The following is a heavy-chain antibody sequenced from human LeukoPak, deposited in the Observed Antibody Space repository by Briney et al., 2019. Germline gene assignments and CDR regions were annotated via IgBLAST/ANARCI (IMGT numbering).Heavy chain of an antibody. CDR2: ITSSSSYI. CDR1: GFTFSSYS. CDR3: ARDQSYTYGFDY. J-gene: IGHJ4*02. V-gene: IGHV3-21*01. D-gene: IGHD5-18*01. Sequence: GGSLRLSCAASGFTFSSYSMNWVRQAPGKGLEWVSSITSSSSYIYYADSVEGRFTISRDHAKNSLYLQMNSLRAEDTAVYYCARDQSYTYGFDYWGQGTLVTVSS.